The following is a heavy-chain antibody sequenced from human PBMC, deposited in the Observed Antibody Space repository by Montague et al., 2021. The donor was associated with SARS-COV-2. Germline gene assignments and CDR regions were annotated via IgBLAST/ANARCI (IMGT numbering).Heavy chain of an antibody. CDR2: IKPDESEK. V-gene: IGHV3-7*01. Sequence: SLRLSCAASGFTFSNNWMSWVRQAPGKGLEWVANIKPDESEKNYVDSVKGLFTISRDNAKNSLYLQMDNLRAEDTAIYYCAKNGGAHGLDVWGQGTSVSVSS. D-gene: IGHD4-23*01. J-gene: IGHJ6*02. CDR3: AKNGGAHGLDV. CDR1: GFTFSNNW.